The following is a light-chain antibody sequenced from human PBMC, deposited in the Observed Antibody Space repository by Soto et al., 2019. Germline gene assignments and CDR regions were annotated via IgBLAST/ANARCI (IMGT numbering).Light chain of an antibody. V-gene: IGLV2-14*01. CDR2: AVT. Sequence: QSALTQPASVSGSPGQSITISCTGSRSDVGASNSVSWYQQHPGKVPKLIIYAVTIRPSGISNRFSGSKSGNTASLAISGLQAEDEADYYCSSYTSSNLLFGGGTKLTVL. CDR3: SSYTSSNLL. CDR1: RSDVGASNS. J-gene: IGLJ2*01.